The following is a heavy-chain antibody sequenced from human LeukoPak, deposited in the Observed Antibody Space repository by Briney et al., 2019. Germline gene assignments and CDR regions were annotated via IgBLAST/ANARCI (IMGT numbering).Heavy chain of an antibody. J-gene: IGHJ4*02. Sequence: ASVKVSCKASGGTFSSYAISWVRQAPGQGLDWMGGIIPIFGTANYAQKFQGRVTITADESTSTAYMELSSLRSEDTAVYYCARTSGTVSGPFDYWGQGTLVTVSS. CDR2: IIPIFGTA. CDR3: ARTSGTVSGPFDY. D-gene: IGHD3-10*01. V-gene: IGHV1-69*13. CDR1: GGTFSSYA.